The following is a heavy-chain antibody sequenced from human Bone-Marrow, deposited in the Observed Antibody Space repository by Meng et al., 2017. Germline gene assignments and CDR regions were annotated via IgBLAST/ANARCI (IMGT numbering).Heavy chain of an antibody. CDR2: IIPIFGTA. V-gene: IGHV1-69*05. CDR1: GYTFTGYY. D-gene: IGHD1-26*01. Sequence: SVKVSCKASGYTFTGYYMHWVRQAPGQGLEWMGGIIPIFGTANYAQKFQGRVTITTDESTSTAYMELSSLRSEDTAVYYCARTVGAVYNWFDPWGQGTPVTVSS. CDR3: ARTVGAVYNWFDP. J-gene: IGHJ5*02.